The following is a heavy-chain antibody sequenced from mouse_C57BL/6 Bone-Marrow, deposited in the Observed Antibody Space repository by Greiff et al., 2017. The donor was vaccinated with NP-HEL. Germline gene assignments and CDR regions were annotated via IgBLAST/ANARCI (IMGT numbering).Heavy chain of an antibody. D-gene: IGHD2-5*01. CDR2: IYPRSGNT. V-gene: IGHV1-81*01. J-gene: IGHJ3*01. CDR3: ARRDYYSNPAWFAY. CDR1: GYTFTSYG. Sequence: QVQLQQSGAELARPGASVKLSCKASGYTFTSYGISWVKQRTGQGLEWIGEIYPRSGNTYYNEKFKGKATLTADKSSSTAYMELRSLTSEDSAVYFCARRDYYSNPAWFAYWGQGTLVTVSA.